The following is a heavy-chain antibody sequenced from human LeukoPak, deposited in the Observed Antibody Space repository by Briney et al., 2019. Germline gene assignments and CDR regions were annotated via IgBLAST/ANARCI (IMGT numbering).Heavy chain of an antibody. D-gene: IGHD3-10*01. CDR2: IYYSGST. Sequence: SETLSLTCTVSGVSTSSYYWRWLRQPPGKGLEWMGYIYYSGSTNYNPSLKSRVTISVDTSKNQVSLKLSSVTAADTAVYYCARGDRSGDIDYWGQGTLVTVSS. CDR3: ARGDRSGDIDY. CDR1: GVSTSSYY. V-gene: IGHV4-59*01. J-gene: IGHJ4*02.